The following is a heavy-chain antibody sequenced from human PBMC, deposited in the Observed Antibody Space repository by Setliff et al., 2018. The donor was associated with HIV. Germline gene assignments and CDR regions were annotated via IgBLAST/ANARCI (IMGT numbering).Heavy chain of an antibody. Sequence: PGGSLRLSCAASGFTFSSYSMNWVRQAPGKGLEWVSSISSSSSYIYYADSVKGRFTISRDNAKNSLYLQMKSLRAEDTAVYYCAKDGEWEQWPTHYFDYWGQGTLVTVSS. CDR2: ISSSSSYI. J-gene: IGHJ4*02. V-gene: IGHV3-21*01. CDR3: AKDGEWEQWPTHYFDY. CDR1: GFTFSSYS. D-gene: IGHD1-26*01.